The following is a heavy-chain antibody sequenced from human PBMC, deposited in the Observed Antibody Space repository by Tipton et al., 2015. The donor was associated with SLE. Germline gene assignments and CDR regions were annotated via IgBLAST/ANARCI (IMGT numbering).Heavy chain of an antibody. D-gene: IGHD3-10*01. V-gene: IGHV4-59*08. CDR2: VYYSGST. Sequence: TLSLTCTISGGSISTYFWSWIRQPPGKGLEWIGYVYYSGSTHYNPSLTSRVSMSVDTSKNQFSLKLSTVTAADTAVYYCARRNQITMVRGVMYYFNYWGQGTLVTVSS. J-gene: IGHJ4*02. CDR3: ARRNQITMVRGVMYYFNY. CDR1: GGSISTYF.